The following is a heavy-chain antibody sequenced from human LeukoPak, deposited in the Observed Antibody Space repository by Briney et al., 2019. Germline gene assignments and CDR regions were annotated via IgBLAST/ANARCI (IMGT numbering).Heavy chain of an antibody. CDR1: GFTFSSYS. CDR3: AKTSNNDRFLEWPRPPYYMDV. D-gene: IGHD3-3*01. Sequence: PGGSLRLSCAASGFTFSSYSMNWVRQAPGKGLEWVSSISSSSSYIYYADSVKGRFTISRDNAKNSLYLQMNSLRAEDTAVYYCAKTSNNDRFLEWPRPPYYMDVWGKGTTVTVSS. J-gene: IGHJ6*03. CDR2: ISSSSSYI. V-gene: IGHV3-21*01.